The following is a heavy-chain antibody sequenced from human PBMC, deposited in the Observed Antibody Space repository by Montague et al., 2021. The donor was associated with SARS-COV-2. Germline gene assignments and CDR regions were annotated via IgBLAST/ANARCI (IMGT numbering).Heavy chain of an antibody. D-gene: IGHD2-15*01. V-gene: IGHV4-34*01. CDR1: GGSFTGYS. CDR2: VNHPGGT. J-gene: IGHJ4*02. CDR3: ARPVGSSWHGFED. Sequence: SETLSLTCAVDGGSFTGYSWNWIRQPPGKGLEWIGEVNHPGGTNYNPSLKSRVTISIDMSKNQFSLNLESVTAADTAVYYCARPVGSSWHGFEDWGQGTLVTVSS.